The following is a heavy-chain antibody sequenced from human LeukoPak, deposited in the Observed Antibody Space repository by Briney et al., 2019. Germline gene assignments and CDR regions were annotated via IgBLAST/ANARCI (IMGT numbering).Heavy chain of an antibody. D-gene: IGHD3-22*01. J-gene: IGHJ4*02. Sequence: GGSLRLSCAASGFTFSSYAMHWVRQAPGKGLEWVAVISYDGSNKYYADSVKGRFTISRDNSKNTLYLQMNSLRAEDTAVYYCAKVMTSYYYDSSGYFPFDYWGQGTLVTVSS. CDR1: GFTFSSYA. CDR2: ISYDGSNK. CDR3: AKVMTSYYYDSSGYFPFDY. V-gene: IGHV3-30-3*01.